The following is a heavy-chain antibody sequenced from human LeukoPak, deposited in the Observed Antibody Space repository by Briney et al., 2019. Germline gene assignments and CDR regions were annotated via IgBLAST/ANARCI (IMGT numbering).Heavy chain of an antibody. CDR1: GFAFSAYG. J-gene: IGHJ4*02. V-gene: IGHV3-33*01. CDR2: IWHDGTNE. Sequence: GGSLRLSCAGSGFAFSAYGMHWVRQAPGKGLEWVALIWHDGTNEKYADSVKGRFTISRDNSMDTLYLQINSLRAEDTAVYYCARWSRYSSGWYELDYWGQGILVTVSS. D-gene: IGHD6-19*01. CDR3: ARWSRYSSGWYELDY.